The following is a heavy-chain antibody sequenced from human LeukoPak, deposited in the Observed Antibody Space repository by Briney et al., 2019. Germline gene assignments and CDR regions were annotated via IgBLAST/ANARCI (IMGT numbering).Heavy chain of an antibody. J-gene: IGHJ3*02. V-gene: IGHV3-30*18. CDR2: ISYDGSNK. CDR3: AKPFSMDTAMDASDI. Sequence: PGRSLRLSCAASGFTFSSYGMHWVRQAPGKGLEWVAVISYDGSNKYYADSVKGRFTISRDNSKNTLYLQMNSLRAEDTAVYYCAKPFSMDTAMDASDIWGQGTMVTVSS. D-gene: IGHD5-18*01. CDR1: GFTFSSYG.